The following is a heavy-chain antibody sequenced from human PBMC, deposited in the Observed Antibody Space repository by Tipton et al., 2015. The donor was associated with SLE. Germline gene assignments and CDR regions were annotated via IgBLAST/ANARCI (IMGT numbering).Heavy chain of an antibody. CDR3: ASYGEVWCFDL. D-gene: IGHD4/OR15-4a*01. Sequence: GLVKPSETLSLTCAVYGGSFSGYYWSWIRQPPGKGLEWIGEINHSGSTNYNPSLKSRVTISVDTSKNQFSLKLSSVTAADTAVYYCASYGEVWCFDLWGRGTLVTVSS. V-gene: IGHV4-34*01. CDR1: GGSFSGYY. CDR2: INHSGST. J-gene: IGHJ2*01.